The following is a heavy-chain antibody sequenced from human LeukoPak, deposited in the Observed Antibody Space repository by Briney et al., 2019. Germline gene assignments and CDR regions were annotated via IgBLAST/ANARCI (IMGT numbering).Heavy chain of an antibody. CDR2: INPNSGGT. CDR3: ARPMTTVTTYDFDY. CDR1: GYTFTGYY. D-gene: IGHD4-17*01. V-gene: IGHV1-2*02. Sequence: ASVKVSCKASGYTFTGYYMHWVRQAPGQGLEWMGWINPNSGGTNYAQKFQGRVTMTRDTSISTAYMELSRLRSDDTAVYYCARPMTTVTTYDFDYWGQGTLVTVSS. J-gene: IGHJ4*02.